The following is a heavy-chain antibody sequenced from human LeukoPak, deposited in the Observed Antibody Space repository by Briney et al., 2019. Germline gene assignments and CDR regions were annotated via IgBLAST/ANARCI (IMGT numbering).Heavy chain of an antibody. V-gene: IGHV4-59*11. Sequence: SETLSLTCTVSGGSISTHYWSWIRQPPGKGLEWIGYIRYSGSSNYNPSLRSRVTISVDTSKNQYSLNLSSVTAADTAVYYCSRRAPYHESSAYYGMHVFDVWGQGTMVTVSS. CDR2: IRYSGSS. CDR3: SRRAPYHESSAYYGMHVFDV. J-gene: IGHJ3*01. D-gene: IGHD3-22*01. CDR1: GGSISTHY.